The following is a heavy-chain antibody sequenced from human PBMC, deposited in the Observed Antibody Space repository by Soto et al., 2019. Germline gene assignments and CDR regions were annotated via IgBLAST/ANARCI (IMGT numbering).Heavy chain of an antibody. CDR1: GGSISSGGYF. V-gene: IGHV4-31*03. Sequence: QVQLQESGPGLVKPSQTQSLTCTVSGGSISSGGYFWSWIRQHPGKGLEWIGDINYSGSTYSNPSLKSRVTISVDTSKNQFSLKLSSVTAADTAVYYCARDILLWFGELPPRAHDAFDIWGQGTMVTVSS. CDR3: ARDILLWFGELPPRAHDAFDI. D-gene: IGHD3-10*01. CDR2: INYSGST. J-gene: IGHJ3*02.